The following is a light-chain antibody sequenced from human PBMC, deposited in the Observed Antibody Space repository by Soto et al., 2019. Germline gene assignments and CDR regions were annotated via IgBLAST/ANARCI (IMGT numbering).Light chain of an antibody. CDR3: QQYNNWPQT. CDR1: QSVNRN. V-gene: IGKV3-15*01. Sequence: EIMMTQSPATLSVSPGERASLSCRASQSVNRNLAWYQQKPGQAPRXXXFGPSTRATGVPGRFSGSGSGTEFTLTISSLQSEDFAVYYCQQYNNWPQTFGQGTKVDIK. CDR2: GPS. J-gene: IGKJ1*01.